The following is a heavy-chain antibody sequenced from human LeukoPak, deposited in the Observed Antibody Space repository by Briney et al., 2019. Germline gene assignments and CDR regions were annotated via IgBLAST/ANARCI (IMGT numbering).Heavy chain of an antibody. CDR1: GFTFDDYT. CDR2: ISWDGGST. D-gene: IGHD1-14*01. CDR3: ARAEGVAFDI. Sequence: GGSLRLSCAASGFTFDDYTMHWVRQAPGKGLEWVSLISWDGGSTYYADSVKGRFTISRDNAKNSLYLQMNSLRAEDTAVYYCARAEGVAFDIWGQGTMVTVSS. V-gene: IGHV3-43*01. J-gene: IGHJ3*02.